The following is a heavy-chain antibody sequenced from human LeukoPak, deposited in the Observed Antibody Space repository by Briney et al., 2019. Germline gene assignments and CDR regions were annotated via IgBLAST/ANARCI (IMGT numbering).Heavy chain of an antibody. D-gene: IGHD6-13*01. CDR1: GGSISGSSYY. CDR3: ARASDSSSWYYYYYYMDV. CDR2: IYYSGST. Sequence: PSETLSLTCTVSGGSISGSSYYWGWIRQPPGKGLEWIGSIYYSGSTYYNPSLKSRVTISVDTSKNQFSLKLSSVTAADTAVYYCARASDSSSWYYYYYYMDVWGKGTTVTVSS. J-gene: IGHJ6*03. V-gene: IGHV4-39*07.